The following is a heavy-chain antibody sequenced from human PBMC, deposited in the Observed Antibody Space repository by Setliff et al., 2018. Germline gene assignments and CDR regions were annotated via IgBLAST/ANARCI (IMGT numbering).Heavy chain of an antibody. CDR2: IIPLFGTT. CDR3: ALSSLSLCSGGNCPNAFDV. D-gene: IGHD2-15*01. Sequence: SVKVSCKNSGGTFNSFLVSWVRQAPGQGLEWMGGIIPLFGTTKYAQKFQDRITMTADESATTAYMELTSLRSEDTAVYFCALSSLSLCSGGNCPNAFDVWGQGTMVTVSS. V-gene: IGHV1-69*13. J-gene: IGHJ3*01. CDR1: GGTFNSFL.